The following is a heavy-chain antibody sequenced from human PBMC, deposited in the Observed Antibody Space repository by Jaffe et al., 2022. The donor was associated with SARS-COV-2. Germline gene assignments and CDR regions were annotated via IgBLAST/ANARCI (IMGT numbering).Heavy chain of an antibody. D-gene: IGHD3-3*02. CDR3: AKGPIFGVPRDSDYYYGMDV. CDR2: ISWNSGSI. V-gene: IGHV3-9*01. J-gene: IGHJ6*02. CDR1: GFTFDDYA. Sequence: EVQLVESGGGLVQPGRSLRLSCAASGFTFDDYAMHWVRQAPGKGLEWVSGISWNSGSIGYADSVKGRFTISRDNAKNSLYLQMNSLRAEDTALYYCAKGPIFGVPRDSDYYYGMDVWGQGTTVTVSS.